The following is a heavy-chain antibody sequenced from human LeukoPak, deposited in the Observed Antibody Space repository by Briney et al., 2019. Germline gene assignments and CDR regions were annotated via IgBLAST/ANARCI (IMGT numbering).Heavy chain of an antibody. D-gene: IGHD1-26*01. CDR3: AKVIESWFDP. V-gene: IGHV4-31*03. CDR1: GGSISSGGYY. CDR2: IYYSGST. Sequence: SETLSLTCTVSGGSISSGGYYWSWIRQHPGKGLEWIRYIYYSGSTYYNPSLKSRVTISVDTSKNQFSLKLSSVTAADTAVYYCAKVIESWFDPWGQGTLVTVSS. J-gene: IGHJ5*02.